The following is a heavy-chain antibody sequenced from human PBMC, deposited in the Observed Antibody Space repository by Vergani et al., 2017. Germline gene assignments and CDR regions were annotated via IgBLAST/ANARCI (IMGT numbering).Heavy chain of an antibody. CDR3: ARGGYSSSWLPYWYFDL. Sequence: QVQLVQSGAEVKKPGSSVKVSCKASGGTFSSYAISWVRQAPGQGLEWMGRIIPIFGTANYAQKCKGRVTITADKYTGTASMELSSRRSEDTAVYYCARGGYSSSWLPYWYFDLWGRGTLVTVSS. J-gene: IGHJ2*01. V-gene: IGHV1-69*14. CDR2: IIPIFGTA. D-gene: IGHD6-13*01. CDR1: GGTFSSYA.